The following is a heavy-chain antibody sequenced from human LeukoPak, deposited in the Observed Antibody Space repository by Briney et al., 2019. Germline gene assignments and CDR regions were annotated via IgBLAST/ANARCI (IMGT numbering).Heavy chain of an antibody. J-gene: IGHJ4*02. Sequence: SETLSLTCTVSVGSISCYYWRWIRQPPGKRMEWIGYFYYSWSTSYNPSLKSRVTISVDTPKNQFSLKLSSVTAEDTAVYCGARHVVATAVALDYWGQGTLVTVSS. V-gene: IGHV4-59*08. CDR1: VGSISCYY. D-gene: IGHD5-12*01. CDR2: FYYSWST. CDR3: ARHVVATAVALDY.